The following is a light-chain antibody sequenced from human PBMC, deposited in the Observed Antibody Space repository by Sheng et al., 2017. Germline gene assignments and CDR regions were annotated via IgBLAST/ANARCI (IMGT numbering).Light chain of an antibody. CDR3: QNYKSAPLT. V-gene: IGKV1-27*01. J-gene: IGKJ1*01. Sequence: DIQMTQSPSSLSASVGDRVTITCRASQGISNYLAWYQQMPGKVPKLLVYAASTLRSGVPSRFSGSGSGTDFTLTISSLQPEDVATYYCQNYKSAPLTFGQGTRVEI. CDR1: QGISNY. CDR2: AAS.